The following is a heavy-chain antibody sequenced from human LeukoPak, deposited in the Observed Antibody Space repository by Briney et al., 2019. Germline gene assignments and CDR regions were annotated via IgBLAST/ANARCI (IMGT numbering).Heavy chain of an antibody. D-gene: IGHD4-17*01. CDR1: DDSFSSHY. Sequence: SETLSLTCAVSDDSFSSHYRTWIRQPPGKGLEWIGYISYIGSTNYNPSLKSRVTISIDTSRNQFSLRLSSVTAADTAVYYCARDLVTVTKGFDIWGQGTMVSVSS. J-gene: IGHJ3*02. CDR2: ISYIGST. CDR3: ARDLVTVTKGFDI. V-gene: IGHV4-59*11.